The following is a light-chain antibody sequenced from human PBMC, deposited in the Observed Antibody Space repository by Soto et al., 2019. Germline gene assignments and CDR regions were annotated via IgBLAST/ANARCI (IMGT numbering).Light chain of an antibody. CDR1: QSLLHSNGYNY. V-gene: IGKV2-28*01. CDR3: MQALQTPST. J-gene: IGKJ2*01. CDR2: LGS. Sequence: DIVMTQSPLSLPVTPGEPASISCRSSQSLLHSNGYNYLDWYLQKPGQSPQLLIYLGSNRASGVPDRFSGSGSGTDFTLKISRVEAEDVGVSYCMQALQTPSTFGQGTKVDIK.